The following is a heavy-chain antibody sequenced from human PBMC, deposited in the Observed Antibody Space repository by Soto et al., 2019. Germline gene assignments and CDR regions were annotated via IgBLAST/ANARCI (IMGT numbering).Heavy chain of an antibody. J-gene: IGHJ4*02. V-gene: IGHV4-59*08. CDR2: IYYSGST. D-gene: IGHD6-6*01. CDR3: ARLWGSSVDY. Sequence: QVQLQESGPGLVKPSETLSLTCTVSGGSISSYYWSWIRQPPGKGLEWIGYIYYSGSTNYNPSLKSRVTISVDTSKNQSSLKLSSLTAADTAVYYCARLWGSSVDYWGQGTLVTVSS. CDR1: GGSISSYY.